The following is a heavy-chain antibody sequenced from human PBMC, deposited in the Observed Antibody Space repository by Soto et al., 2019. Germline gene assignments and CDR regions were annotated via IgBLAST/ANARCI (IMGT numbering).Heavy chain of an antibody. V-gene: IGHV3-23*01. J-gene: IGHJ3*02. CDR3: ARDPSLPRDTFDI. D-gene: IGHD6-6*01. Sequence: GGSLRLSCAASGFPFSTYALSWVRQAPGKGLEWIAAISGGDFVTWYADSVKGRFTISRDNFRDSLYLQMNNLRGDDTALYYCARDPSLPRDTFDIWGQGTMVTVSS. CDR2: ISGGDFVT. CDR1: GFPFSTYA.